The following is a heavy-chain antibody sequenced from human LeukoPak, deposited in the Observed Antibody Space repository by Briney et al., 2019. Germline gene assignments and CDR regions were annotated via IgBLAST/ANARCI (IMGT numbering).Heavy chain of an antibody. CDR3: AIRLSGRLQLNY. Sequence: SETLSLTCAVYGGSFSGYYWSWIRQPPGKGLEWIGEINHSGSTNYNPSLKSRVTISVDTSKNQFSLKLSSVTAADTAVYYCAIRLSGRLQLNYWGQGTLVTVSS. CDR2: INHSGST. D-gene: IGHD5-24*01. J-gene: IGHJ4*02. V-gene: IGHV4-34*01. CDR1: GGSFSGYY.